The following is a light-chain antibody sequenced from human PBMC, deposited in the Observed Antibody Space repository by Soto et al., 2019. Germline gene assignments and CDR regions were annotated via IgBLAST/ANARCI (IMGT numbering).Light chain of an antibody. CDR2: EVR. CDR3: SSHTTRNTRV. V-gene: IGLV2-14*03. J-gene: IGLJ1*01. Sequence: QSVLTQPASVSGSPGQSITISCTGTSSDVGAYDFVSWYQQHPDKASKLMIYEVRGRPSGVSNRFSGSKSFNTATLTISGLQAEDEADYYCSSHTTRNTRVFGTGTKVTVL. CDR1: SSDVGAYDF.